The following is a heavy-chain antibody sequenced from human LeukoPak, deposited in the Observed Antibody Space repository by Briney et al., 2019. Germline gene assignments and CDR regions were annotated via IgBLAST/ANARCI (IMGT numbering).Heavy chain of an antibody. J-gene: IGHJ4*02. D-gene: IGHD6-19*01. V-gene: IGHV3-53*01. CDR2: MFSGGST. Sequence: PGGSLRLSCAASGFTVSSYFVTWVRQAPGKGLQSVSIMFSGGSTDYADSVRGRFSISRDSSQNTVSLQMNSLRVEDTAIYYCARGDSSGWPLDKWGQGTLVTVSS. CDR1: GFTVSSYF. CDR3: ARGDSSGWPLDK.